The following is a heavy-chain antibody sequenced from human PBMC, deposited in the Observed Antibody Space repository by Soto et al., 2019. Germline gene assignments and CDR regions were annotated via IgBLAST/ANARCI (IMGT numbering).Heavy chain of an antibody. Sequence: QVQLVQSGAEVKKPGASVRVSCKTSGYTFINYGITWVRQAPGQGLEWRGWLSAYNGDTSSSEKLQDRFTMTTDTSTNTVYMDLRSLTPDDTAVYYCARWSAIVGGAEALDVWGQGTMVIVSS. D-gene: IGHD1-26*01. CDR2: LSAYNGDT. V-gene: IGHV1-18*01. CDR1: GYTFINYG. CDR3: ARWSAIVGGAEALDV. J-gene: IGHJ3*01.